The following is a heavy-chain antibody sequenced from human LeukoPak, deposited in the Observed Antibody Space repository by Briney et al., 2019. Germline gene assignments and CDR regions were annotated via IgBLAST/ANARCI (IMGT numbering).Heavy chain of an antibody. D-gene: IGHD3-3*01. V-gene: IGHV4-4*07. CDR2: IYSSGST. CDR3: ARDLRYYDFWSGRGNYGMDV. Sequence: SETLSLTCTVSGGSISSYYWSWIRQPAGKGLEWIGRIYSSGSTNYNPSLKSRVTISVDTSKNQFSLKLSSVTVADTAVYYCARDLRYYDFWSGRGNYGMDVWGQGTTVTVSS. J-gene: IGHJ6*02. CDR1: GGSISSYY.